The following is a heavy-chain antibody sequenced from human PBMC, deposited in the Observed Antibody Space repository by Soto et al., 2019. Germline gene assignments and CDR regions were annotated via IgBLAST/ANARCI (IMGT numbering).Heavy chain of an antibody. V-gene: IGHV3-33*01. J-gene: IGHJ3*02. CDR1: GFTFSSYG. CDR3: ARDRGDGYNYYGIDAFDI. Sequence: GGSLRLSCAASGFTFSSYGMHWVRQAPGKGLEWVAVIWYDGSNKYYADSVKGRFTISRDNSKNTLYLQMNSLRAEDTAVYYCARDRGDGYNYYGIDAFDIWGQGTMVTVSS. D-gene: IGHD5-12*01. CDR2: IWYDGSNK.